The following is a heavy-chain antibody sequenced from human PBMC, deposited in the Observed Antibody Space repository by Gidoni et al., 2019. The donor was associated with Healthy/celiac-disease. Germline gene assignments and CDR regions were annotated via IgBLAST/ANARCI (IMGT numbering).Heavy chain of an antibody. V-gene: IGHV4-34*01. D-gene: IGHD6-19*01. CDR1: GGSFSGYY. CDR2: ITHSGST. CDR3: ARGRGYSSGWYWFDP. J-gene: IGHJ5*02. Sequence: QVQLQQWGAGLLKPSETLSLTCAVYGGSFSGYYWSWIRQPPGKGLEWIGEITHSGSTNYNPSLKSRVTISVDTSKNQFSLKLSSVTAADTAVYYCARGRGYSSGWYWFDPWGQGTLVTVSS.